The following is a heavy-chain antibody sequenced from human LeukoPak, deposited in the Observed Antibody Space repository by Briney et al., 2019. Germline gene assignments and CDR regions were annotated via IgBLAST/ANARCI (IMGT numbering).Heavy chain of an antibody. CDR3: TRGPVERFDP. D-gene: IGHD1-1*01. V-gene: IGHV4-34*01. CDR2: VNLSGSD. Sequence: SETLSLTCGVYGGHFSGYNWTWIRQTPGKGLEWIGEVNLSGSDKYNPSLKSRVIISLDTSKNQFSLKVTSVTAADTAVYFCTRGPVERFDPWGQGTLVTVSS. CDR1: GGHFSGYN. J-gene: IGHJ5*02.